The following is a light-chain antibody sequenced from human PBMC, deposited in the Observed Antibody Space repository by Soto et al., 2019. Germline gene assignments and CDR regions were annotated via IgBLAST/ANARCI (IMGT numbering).Light chain of an antibody. Sequence: DIQMTQSPSSLSGSIGDRVTITCRASQSISRHLNWYRQNPGKAPQLLIYGASSLQSGVPSRFSGSGSGTDFTLTISSLQPEDFATYYCQQSFSTPRTFGQGTRVEIK. CDR1: QSISRH. V-gene: IGKV1-39*01. CDR3: QQSFSTPRT. CDR2: GAS. J-gene: IGKJ1*01.